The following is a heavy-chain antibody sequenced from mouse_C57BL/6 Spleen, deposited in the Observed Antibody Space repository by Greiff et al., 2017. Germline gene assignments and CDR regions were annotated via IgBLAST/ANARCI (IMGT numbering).Heavy chain of an antibody. Sequence: EVKLVESVAELVRPGASVKLSCTASGFNIKNTYMHWVKQRPEQGLEWIGRIDPANGKTKYAPKFQGKATITADTSSNTAYLQLSSLTSEDTASYYCARSDYGSSYHDWYFDVWGTGTTVTVSS. V-gene: IGHV14-3*01. D-gene: IGHD1-1*01. CDR1: GFNIKNTY. CDR2: IDPANGKT. J-gene: IGHJ1*03. CDR3: ARSDYGSSYHDWYFDV.